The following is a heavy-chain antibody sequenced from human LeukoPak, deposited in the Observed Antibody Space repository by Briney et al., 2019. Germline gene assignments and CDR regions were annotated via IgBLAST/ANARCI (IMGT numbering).Heavy chain of an antibody. CDR3: ARSYFDY. V-gene: IGHV3-7*03. J-gene: IGHJ4*02. CDR2: IKQDGSEK. Sequence: GGSLRLSCAASGFTFTTYAMSWVRQAPGKGLEWVANIKQDGSEKYYVDSVKGRFTISRDNAKNSLYLQMNSLRAEDTAVYYCARSYFDYWGQGTLVAVSS. CDR1: GFTFTTYA.